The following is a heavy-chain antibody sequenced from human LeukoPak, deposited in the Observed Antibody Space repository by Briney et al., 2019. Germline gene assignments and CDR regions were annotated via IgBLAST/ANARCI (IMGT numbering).Heavy chain of an antibody. D-gene: IGHD3-3*01. CDR3: RYYDFWSGYYVDDY. CDR1: GGSISSYY. Sequence: PSETLSLTCTVSGGSISSYYWSWIRQPPGKGLEWIGYIYYSGSTNYNPSLKSRVTISVDTSKNQFSLKLSSVTAADTAVYYCRYYDFWSGYYVDDYWGQGTLVTVSS. CDR2: IYYSGST. V-gene: IGHV4-59*12. J-gene: IGHJ4*02.